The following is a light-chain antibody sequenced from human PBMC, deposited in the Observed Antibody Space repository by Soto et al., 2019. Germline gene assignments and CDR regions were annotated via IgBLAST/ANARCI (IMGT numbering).Light chain of an antibody. V-gene: IGKV3-15*01. J-gene: IGKJ2*01. Sequence: EIVMTQSPATLSVSPGERATLSCRASQSVSSNLAWYQQKPGQAPRLLIYGTSTRATGIPARFSGSGSGTEFTLTISSLQSEDFAVYYCQHFNIWPPKYTFGQGTRLEIK. CDR2: GTS. CDR1: QSVSSN. CDR3: QHFNIWPPKYT.